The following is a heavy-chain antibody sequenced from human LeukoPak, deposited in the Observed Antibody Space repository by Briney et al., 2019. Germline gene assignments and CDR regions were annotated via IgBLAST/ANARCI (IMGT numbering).Heavy chain of an antibody. CDR2: ISSTGGTT. Sequence: GGSLRLSCAASGITFSSYGMSWVRQAPGKGLEWVSSISSTGGTTYYADSVKGRFTISRDNSKNALYLQMNSLRAEDTAIYYCAKNGDRGAYCTGGTCYPYFYYYMDVWGKGTTVTI. D-gene: IGHD2-15*01. CDR3: AKNGDRGAYCTGGTCYPYFYYYMDV. J-gene: IGHJ6*03. V-gene: IGHV3-23*01. CDR1: GITFSSYG.